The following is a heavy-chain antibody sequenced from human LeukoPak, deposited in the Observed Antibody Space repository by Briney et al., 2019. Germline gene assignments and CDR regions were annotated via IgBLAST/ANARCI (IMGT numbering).Heavy chain of an antibody. Sequence: SETLSLTCTVSGGSISSGGYYWSWIRQHPGKGLEWIGYIYYSGSTYYNPSLKSRVTISVDTSKNQFSLKLNSVTAADTAVYFCGAAAGNIYYFDYWGQGTLVTVSS. D-gene: IGHD6-13*01. CDR2: IYYSGST. J-gene: IGHJ4*02. CDR1: GGSISSGGYY. CDR3: GAAAGNIYYFDY. V-gene: IGHV4-31*03.